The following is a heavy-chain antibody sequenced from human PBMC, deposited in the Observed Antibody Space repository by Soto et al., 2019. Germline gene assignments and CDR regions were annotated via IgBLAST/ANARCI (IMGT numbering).Heavy chain of an antibody. CDR2: SYSTGGT. J-gene: IGHJ4*02. Sequence: LESGGDVVQPGGSLRLSCAASGFTLGKYTMGWVRQAPGKGLEWVAESYSTGGTEYADSVKGRFTISRDNSKNTLFLQTNSLGVEDTALYYCARDREPDGIWTFDSWGQGTLVTVSS. CDR1: GFTLGKYT. D-gene: IGHD3-9*01. CDR3: ARDREPDGIWTFDS. V-gene: IGHV3-23*01.